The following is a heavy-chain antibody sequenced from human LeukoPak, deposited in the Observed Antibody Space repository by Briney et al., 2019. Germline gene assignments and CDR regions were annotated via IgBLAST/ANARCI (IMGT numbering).Heavy chain of an antibody. CDR1: GGSISSGGYS. CDR3: ARGNRTSPMIVVVSYFDY. V-gene: IGHV4-30-2*01. Sequence: PSETLSLTCAVSGGSISSGGYSWSWIRQPPGKGLEWIGYIFYSGRTYYNPSLKSRVTISVDTSKNQFSLKLSSVTAADTAVYYCARGNRTSPMIVVVSYFDYWGQGTLVTVSS. J-gene: IGHJ4*02. CDR2: IFYSGRT. D-gene: IGHD3-22*01.